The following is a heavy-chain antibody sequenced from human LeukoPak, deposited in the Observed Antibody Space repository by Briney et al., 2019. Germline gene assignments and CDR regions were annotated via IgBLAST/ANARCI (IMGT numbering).Heavy chain of an antibody. CDR3: ATGSRFLEWLPLTGRKKYYFDY. Sequence: GASVKVSCKVSGYTLTELSMHWVRQAPGKGLEWMGGFDPEDGETIYAQKFQGRVTMTEDTSTDTAYMELSSLRSEDTAVYYCATGSRFLEWLPLTGRKKYYFDYWGQGTLVTVSS. J-gene: IGHJ4*02. V-gene: IGHV1-24*01. CDR1: GYTLTELS. D-gene: IGHD3-3*01. CDR2: FDPEDGET.